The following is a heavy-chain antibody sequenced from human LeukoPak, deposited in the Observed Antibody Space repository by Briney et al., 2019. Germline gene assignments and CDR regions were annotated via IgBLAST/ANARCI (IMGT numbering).Heavy chain of an antibody. D-gene: IGHD3-16*01. CDR1: GDSMNDYY. CDR3: ARVSGHYARYYFDY. Sequence: SETLSLTCTVSGDSMNDYYWSWIRQSPGKGLEWIGYVYYRGSTDYNPSLKSRVTISVDTSKNQFSLRLTSVTAADTAVYYCARVSGHYARYYFDYWGQGTLVTVSS. CDR2: VYYRGST. V-gene: IGHV4-59*01. J-gene: IGHJ4*02.